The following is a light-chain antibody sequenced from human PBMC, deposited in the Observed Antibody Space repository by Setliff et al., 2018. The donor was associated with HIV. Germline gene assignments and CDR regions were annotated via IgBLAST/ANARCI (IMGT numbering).Light chain of an antibody. J-gene: IGLJ2*01. CDR3: CSYAGSYTYVV. CDR2: DVS. CDR1: SSDVGGYEY. V-gene: IGLV2-11*01. Sequence: QSALTQPASVSGSPGQSITMSCTGTSSDVGGYEYVSWYQEHPGKAPKVIIYDVSERPSGVPDRFSGSKSGNTASLTISGLQAEDEADYYCCSYAGSYTYVVFGGGTKVTV.